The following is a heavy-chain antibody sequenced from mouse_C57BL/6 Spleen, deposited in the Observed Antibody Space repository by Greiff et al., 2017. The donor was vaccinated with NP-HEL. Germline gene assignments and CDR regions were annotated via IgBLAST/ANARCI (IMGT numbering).Heavy chain of an antibody. Sequence: QVQLQQSGPELVKPGASVKISCKASGYAFSSSWMNWVKQRPGKGLEWIGRIYPGDGDTNYNGKFKGKATLTADKSSSTAYLQLRSMTSEDSAVYDCADGNYDGSSYAMDDWGQGTSVTVSS. V-gene: IGHV1-82*01. CDR3: ADGNYDGSSYAMDD. D-gene: IGHD1-1*01. J-gene: IGHJ4*01. CDR1: GYAFSSSW. CDR2: IYPGDGDT.